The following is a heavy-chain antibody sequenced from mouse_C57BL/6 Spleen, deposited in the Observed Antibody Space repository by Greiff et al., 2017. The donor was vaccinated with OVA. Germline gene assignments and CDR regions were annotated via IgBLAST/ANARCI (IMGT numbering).Heavy chain of an antibody. D-gene: IGHD4-1*01. J-gene: IGHJ2*01. Sequence: EVQRVESGGGLVQPGGSLSLSCAASGFTFTDYYMSWVRQPPGKALEWLGFIRNKANGYTTEYSASVKGRFTISRDNSQSILYLQMNALRAEDSATYYCARLTGWFDYWGQGTTLTVSS. CDR3: ARLTGWFDY. CDR1: GFTFTDYY. CDR2: IRNKANGYTT. V-gene: IGHV7-3*01.